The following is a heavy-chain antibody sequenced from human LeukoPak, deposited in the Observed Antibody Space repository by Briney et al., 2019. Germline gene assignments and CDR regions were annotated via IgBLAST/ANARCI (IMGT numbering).Heavy chain of an antibody. D-gene: IGHD2-21*02. CDR3: ARVVVTGIPNFDY. CDR1: GGSISSSSYY. J-gene: IGHJ4*02. V-gene: IGHV4-39*07. Sequence: PSETLSLTCTVSGGSISSSSYYWGWIRQPPGKGLEWIASISYSGSTYYNPSLKSRVTFSVDTSKNQISLKLSSVTAADTAVYYCARVVVTGIPNFDYWGQGTLVTVSS. CDR2: ISYSGST.